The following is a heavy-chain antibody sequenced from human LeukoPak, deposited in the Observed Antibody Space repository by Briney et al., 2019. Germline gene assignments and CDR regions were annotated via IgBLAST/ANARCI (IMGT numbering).Heavy chain of an antibody. D-gene: IGHD2-15*01. CDR2: ISGSGGST. V-gene: IGHV3-23*01. CDR3: AKDYLCSGGSCYYYPVY. Sequence: GGSLRLSCPASGFTFSSYTMSWVRQAPGKGLEWVSAISGSGGSTYYADSVKGRFTISRDNSKNTLYLQMNSLRAEDTAVYYCAKDYLCSGGSCYYYPVYWGQGTLVTVSS. CDR1: GFTFSSYT. J-gene: IGHJ4*02.